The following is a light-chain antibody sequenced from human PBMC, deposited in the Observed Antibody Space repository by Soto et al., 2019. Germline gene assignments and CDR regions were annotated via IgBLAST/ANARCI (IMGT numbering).Light chain of an antibody. CDR3: QHRDRWPPGAT. Sequence: IFLPQSPAHLSWSPGERATPSGMASKSLGNHLAWYQQKPGQAPRLPIFDASNRATGVPARFSGSGSGTDFTLMISSLEPDDFAVYYCQHRDRWPPGATFGGGTKVEIK. CDR1: KSLGNH. J-gene: IGKJ4*01. V-gene: IGKV3-11*01. CDR2: DAS.